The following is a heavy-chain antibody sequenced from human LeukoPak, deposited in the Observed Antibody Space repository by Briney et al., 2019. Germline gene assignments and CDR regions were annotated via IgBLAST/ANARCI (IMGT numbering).Heavy chain of an antibody. CDR3: AREGGGSNRCLD. J-gene: IGHJ1*01. V-gene: IGHV4-4*07. CDR1: GGSISGYF. D-gene: IGHD3-16*02. Sequence: PSETLSLTCTVSGGSISGYFWSWIRQPAGKGLEWIGRIYATGTTNYNPSLKSRVTMPVDTSKNQFSLNLTSVTAADTAVYYCAREGGGSNRCLDWGQGTLVTVSS. CDR2: IYATGTT.